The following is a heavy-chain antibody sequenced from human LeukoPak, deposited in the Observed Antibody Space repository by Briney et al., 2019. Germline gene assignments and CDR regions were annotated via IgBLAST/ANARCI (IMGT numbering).Heavy chain of an antibody. V-gene: IGHV1-8*01. CDR1: GYTFTSYD. CDR3: ARGGFYYGSGSYLFGL. Sequence: ASVKVSCKASGYTFTSYDINWVRQATGQGLEWMGWMNPNSGNTGYAQKFQGRVTMTRNTSISTAYMELRSLRSDDTAVYYCARGGFYYGSGSYLFGLWGQGTLVTVSS. CDR2: MNPNSGNT. D-gene: IGHD3-10*01. J-gene: IGHJ4*02.